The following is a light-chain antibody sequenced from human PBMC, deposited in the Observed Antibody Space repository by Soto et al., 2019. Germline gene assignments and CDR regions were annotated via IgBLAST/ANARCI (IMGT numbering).Light chain of an antibody. V-gene: IGKV3-11*01. CDR1: QSVSSY. Sequence: EIVLTQSPATLSLSPGERATLSCRASQSVSSYLAWYQQKPGQAPRLLIYDASNRATGIPARFSGSGTGTELTLTISRIEPEYFVIYYCQKSGNWPPVTFGGGTKVEIK. J-gene: IGKJ4*01. CDR3: QKSGNWPPVT. CDR2: DAS.